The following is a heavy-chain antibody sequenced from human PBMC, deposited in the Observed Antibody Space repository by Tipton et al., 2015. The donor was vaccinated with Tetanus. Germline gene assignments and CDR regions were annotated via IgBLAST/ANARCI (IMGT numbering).Heavy chain of an antibody. J-gene: IGHJ6*02. CDR3: ARERIEAFYYHGLDV. Sequence: TLSLTCTVSGGSISSYYWSWIRQPPGKGLEWIGYIYYSGSTNYNPSLQSRVTISVDTSKNQFSLQLAFVTAADTAIYYCARERIEAFYYHGLDVWGPGTTVTVSS. CDR2: IYYSGST. CDR1: GGSISSYY. V-gene: IGHV4-59*01. D-gene: IGHD2-21*01.